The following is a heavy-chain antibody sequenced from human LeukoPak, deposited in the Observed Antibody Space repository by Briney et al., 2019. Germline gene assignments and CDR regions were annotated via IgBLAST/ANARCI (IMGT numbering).Heavy chain of an antibody. V-gene: IGHV4-34*01. J-gene: IGHJ5*02. Sequence: PSETLSLTCAVYGGSFSGYYWSWIRQPPGKGLEWIGEINHSGSTNYNPSLKSRVTISVDTSKNQFSLKLSSVTAADTAVYHCARGRGSTRINWFDPWGQGTLVTVSS. CDR1: GGSFSGYY. D-gene: IGHD2-2*01. CDR3: ARGRGSTRINWFDP. CDR2: INHSGST.